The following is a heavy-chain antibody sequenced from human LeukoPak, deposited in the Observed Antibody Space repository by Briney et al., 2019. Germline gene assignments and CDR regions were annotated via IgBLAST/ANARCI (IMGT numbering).Heavy chain of an antibody. Sequence: SETLSLTCIVSGGSISSGGYYWSWIRQHPGKGLEWIGYIYYSGSTYYNPSLKSRVTISVDTSKNQFSLKLSSVTAADTAVYYCARGFGNDAFDIWGQGTMVTVSS. CDR2: IYYSGST. D-gene: IGHD3-10*01. J-gene: IGHJ3*02. V-gene: IGHV4-31*03. CDR1: GGSISSGGYY. CDR3: ARGFGNDAFDI.